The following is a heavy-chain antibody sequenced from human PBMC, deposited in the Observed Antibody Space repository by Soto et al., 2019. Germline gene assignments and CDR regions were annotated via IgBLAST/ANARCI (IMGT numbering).Heavy chain of an antibody. D-gene: IGHD5-12*01. J-gene: IGHJ2*01. CDR2: ISGSGDST. CDR3: AKIPSFGYNYYGYFDL. Sequence: EVQLLESGGDLVQPGGSLRLSCAASGFTFSTYAMSWVRQAPGKGLEWVSAISGSGDSTHYADSVKGRFTISRDNSKHTLYLQMTSLRPEDTAVYYCAKIPSFGYNYYGYFDLSGRGTLVTVSS. V-gene: IGHV3-23*01. CDR1: GFTFSTYA.